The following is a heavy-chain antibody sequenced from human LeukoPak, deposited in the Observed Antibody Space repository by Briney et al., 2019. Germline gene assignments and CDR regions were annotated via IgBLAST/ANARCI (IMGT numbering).Heavy chain of an antibody. CDR1: GGSISSYY. CDR3: ARDRLYSGTFDY. J-gene: IGHJ4*02. V-gene: IGHV4-59*01. CDR2: IYYSGST. Sequence: PSETLSLTCTVSGGSISSYYWSWIRQPPGKGLEWIGYIYYSGSTNYNPSLKSRVTISVDTSKNQFSLKLSSVTAADTAVYYCARDRLYSGTFDYWGQGTLVTVSP. D-gene: IGHD2-8*01.